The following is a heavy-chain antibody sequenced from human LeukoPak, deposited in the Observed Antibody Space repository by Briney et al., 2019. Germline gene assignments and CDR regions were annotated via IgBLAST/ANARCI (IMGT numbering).Heavy chain of an antibody. V-gene: IGHV1-2*02. D-gene: IGHD3-3*01. CDR3: ARGGGTIFGVIND. CDR2: INPYSGDI. Sequence: ASVKVSRKTSGYSFTDYYIHWVRQAPGQGLEWMGWINPYSGDINYVQKSQGRVTITRDTSISTAYMELSMLRSDDPAVNYCARGGGTIFGVINDWGQGTLVPVSS. J-gene: IGHJ4*02. CDR1: GYSFTDYY.